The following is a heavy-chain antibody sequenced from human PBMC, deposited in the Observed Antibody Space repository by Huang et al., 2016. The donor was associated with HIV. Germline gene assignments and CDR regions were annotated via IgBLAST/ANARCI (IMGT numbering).Heavy chain of an antibody. V-gene: IGHV4-39*01. Sequence: QLQLQESGPGLVKPSETLSLTCTVSGGSISSSSYYWGWIRQPPGKGLEWIGSIYYSGSTYYTPSLKRRVTISVDTSKNQFSLKLSSVTAADTAVYYCARHGAFGGVIGDYWGQGTLVTVSS. CDR3: ARHGAFGGVIGDY. CDR1: GGSISSSSYY. CDR2: IYYSGST. J-gene: IGHJ4*02. D-gene: IGHD3-16*02.